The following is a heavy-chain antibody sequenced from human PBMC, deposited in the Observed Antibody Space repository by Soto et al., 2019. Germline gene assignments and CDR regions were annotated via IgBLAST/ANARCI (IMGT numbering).Heavy chain of an antibody. CDR3: AREEEAAGLLGY. CDR1: GFTFSSYG. V-gene: IGHV3-33*01. Sequence: QVQLVESGGGVVQPGRSLRLSCAASGFTFSSYGMHWVRQAPGKGLEWVAVIWYDGSNKYYADSVKGGFTISRDNSKNTLYLQMNSLRAEDTAVYYCAREEEAAGLLGYWGQGTLVTVSS. D-gene: IGHD6-13*01. J-gene: IGHJ4*02. CDR2: IWYDGSNK.